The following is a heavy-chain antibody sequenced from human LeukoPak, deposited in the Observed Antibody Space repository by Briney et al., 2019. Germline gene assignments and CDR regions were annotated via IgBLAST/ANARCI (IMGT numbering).Heavy chain of an antibody. CDR1: GFTFSGYA. CDR2: ISSKGGNT. V-gene: IGHV3-64D*09. D-gene: IGHD6-19*01. Sequence: SGGSLRLSCSASGFTFSGYAMHWVRQAPGKGLEYVSAISSKGGNTHYTDSVKGRFTISRDNFNNMLYLQMSSLRAEDTAVYYCVKDHGYNIDWYVRGLDYWGQGALVTVSS. J-gene: IGHJ4*02. CDR3: VKDHGYNIDWYVRGLDY.